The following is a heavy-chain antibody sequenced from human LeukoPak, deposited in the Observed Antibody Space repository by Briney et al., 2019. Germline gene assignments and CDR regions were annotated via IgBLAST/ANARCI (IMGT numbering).Heavy chain of an antibody. D-gene: IGHD3-3*01. CDR1: GFTFSSYA. CDR3: VGYDGKYGFEY. J-gene: IGHJ4*02. CDR2: LSGSGGST. Sequence: GGSLRLSCAASGFTFSSYAMSWVRQAPGKGLEWVSALSGSGGSTFYSDSVKGRFTISRDSPKNTLHLQMNSLRVEDTAVYYCVGYDGKYGFEYWGQGTRVTVSS. V-gene: IGHV3-23*01.